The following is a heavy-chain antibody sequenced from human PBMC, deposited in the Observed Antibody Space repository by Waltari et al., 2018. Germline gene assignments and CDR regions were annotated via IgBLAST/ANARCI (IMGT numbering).Heavy chain of an antibody. CDR2: ISSSSSTI. V-gene: IGHV3-48*04. D-gene: IGHD3-10*01. J-gene: IGHJ4*02. Sequence: EVQLVESGGGLVQPGGSLRLSCAASGFTFSSYSMNWVRPAPGKGLEWVSYISSSSSTIYYADSVKGRFTISRDNAKNSLYLQMNSLRAEDTAVYYCARDLYGSGRVWYFDYWGQGTLVTVSS. CDR1: GFTFSSYS. CDR3: ARDLYGSGRVWYFDY.